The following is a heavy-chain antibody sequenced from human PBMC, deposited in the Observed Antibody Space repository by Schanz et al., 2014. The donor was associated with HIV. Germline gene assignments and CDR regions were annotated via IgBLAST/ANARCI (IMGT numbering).Heavy chain of an antibody. CDR2: ITPDGRVT. D-gene: IGHD6-13*01. J-gene: IGHJ3*01. V-gene: IGHV3-74*01. Sequence: DVQLVESGGGLIQPGESLRLSCVASGFTFGTKWMHWVRQGPGKGLAWASYITPDGRVTYADSVKGRFTTSRDSSKNTLFLQMNSLRVEDTATYYCRVFMGAFDVWGQGTMVTVSS. CDR3: RVFMGAFDV. CDR1: GFTFGTKW.